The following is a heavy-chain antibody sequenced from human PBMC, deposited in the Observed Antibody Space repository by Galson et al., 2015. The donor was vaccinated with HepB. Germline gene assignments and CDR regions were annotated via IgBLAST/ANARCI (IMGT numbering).Heavy chain of an antibody. CDR2: INFDGSDT. CDR3: ARDSKLITAAGTDY. J-gene: IGHJ4*02. V-gene: IGHV3-74*01. Sequence: SLRLSCAASGFTFSSYWMHWVRQAPGKGLVWVSRINFDGSDTGYADSVKGRFTISRDNAKNTLYLQMNSLRAEDTAVYYCARDSKLITAAGTDYWGQGTLVTVSS. CDR1: GFTFSSYW. D-gene: IGHD6-13*01.